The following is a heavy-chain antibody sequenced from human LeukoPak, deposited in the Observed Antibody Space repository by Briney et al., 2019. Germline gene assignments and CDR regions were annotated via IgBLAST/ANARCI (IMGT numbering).Heavy chain of an antibody. J-gene: IGHJ3*02. CDR2: VYYDGNN. CDR1: GGSISTYY. D-gene: IGHD5-24*01. Sequence: PSETLSLTCTAPGGSISTYYWSWIRQPPRKGLGWVGYVYYDGNNDYNPSLKSRVTTSIDTSKKQFSLKLTSVTAADTAVYYCARVKDDNNYDRAFDIWGQGTMVTVSS. CDR3: ARVKDDNNYDRAFDI. V-gene: IGHV4-59*01.